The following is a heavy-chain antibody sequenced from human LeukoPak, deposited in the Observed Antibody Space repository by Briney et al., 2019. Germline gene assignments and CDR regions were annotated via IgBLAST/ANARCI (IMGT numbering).Heavy chain of an antibody. V-gene: IGHV3-23*01. CDR1: GFTFSSYA. CDR2: ISGSGGST. J-gene: IGHJ4*02. CDR3: ARDLRLTWV. D-gene: IGHD2-15*01. Sequence: GGSLRLSCAASGFTFSSYAMSWVRQAPGKGLEWISLISGSGGSTYYADSVKGRFTISRDNAKNSLYLQMNSLRAEDTAVYYCARDLRLTWVGGQGTLVTVSS.